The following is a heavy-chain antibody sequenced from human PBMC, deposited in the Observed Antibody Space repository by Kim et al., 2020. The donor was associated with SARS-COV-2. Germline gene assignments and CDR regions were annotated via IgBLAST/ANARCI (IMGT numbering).Heavy chain of an antibody. J-gene: IGHJ6*02. V-gene: IGHV3-53*01. CDR2: LFSGGSF. CDR1: GFTVSRTY. CDR3: ARFPGAVYNYGMDV. D-gene: IGHD7-27*01. Sequence: GGSLRLSCTASGFTVSRTYMSWVRQAPGKGLEWVSVLFSGGSFYYADSVKGRFTMSRDISKNTLHLQMNSLRADDTAVYYCARFPGAVYNYGMDVWGQGPTVSVPS.